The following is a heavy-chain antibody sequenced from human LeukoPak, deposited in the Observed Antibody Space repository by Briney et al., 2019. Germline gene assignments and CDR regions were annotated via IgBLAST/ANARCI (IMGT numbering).Heavy chain of an antibody. Sequence: SNTLSLTRTVSGGLIRPYYWTWIRQSPGKALEWIGYIYYSGRTSYNPSLKSRVTMSVDTSKNQFSLQLSSVTAADTAVYYCARDGNPWNLDVWGRGTLLTVSS. CDR3: ARDGNPWNLDV. V-gene: IGHV4-59*01. CDR2: IYYSGRT. CDR1: GGLIRPYY. D-gene: IGHD1-26*01. J-gene: IGHJ2*01.